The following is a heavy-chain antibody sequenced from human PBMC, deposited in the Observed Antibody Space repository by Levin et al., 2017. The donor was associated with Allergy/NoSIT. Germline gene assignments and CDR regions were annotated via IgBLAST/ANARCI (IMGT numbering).Heavy chain of an antibody. D-gene: IGHD1-20*01. CDR2: IKSKIDAGTT. CDR1: GFTFNNAW. V-gene: IGHV3-15*01. CDR3: TTGVGYNWNEDDAFDI. Sequence: LSLTCAASGFTFNNAWMSWVRQAPGKGLEWVGRIKSKIDAGTTEYAAPVKGRFTISRDDSKNTLYLQMNTLKTEDTAVYYCTTGVGYNWNEDDAFDIWGQGTMVTVSS. J-gene: IGHJ3*02.